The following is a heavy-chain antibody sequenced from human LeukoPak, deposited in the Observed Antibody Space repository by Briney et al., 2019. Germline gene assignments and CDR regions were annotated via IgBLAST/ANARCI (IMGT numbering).Heavy chain of an antibody. Sequence: SETLSLTCTVSGGSISSYYWSWIRQPPGKGLEWIGYIYYSGSTNYNPSLKSRVTISVDTSKNQFSLKLSSVTAADTAVYYCARVGSGYYGGYFDYWGQGTLVTVSS. V-gene: IGHV4-59*01. CDR2: IYYSGST. CDR1: GGSISSYY. D-gene: IGHD3-3*01. J-gene: IGHJ4*02. CDR3: ARVGSGYYGGYFDY.